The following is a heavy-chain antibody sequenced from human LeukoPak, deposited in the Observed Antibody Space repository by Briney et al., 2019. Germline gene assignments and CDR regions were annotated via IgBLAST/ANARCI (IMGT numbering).Heavy chain of an antibody. D-gene: IGHD6-13*01. J-gene: IGHJ5*02. Sequence: GGSLRLSCAASGFTFSSYSMNWVRQAPGKGLEWVSSISSSSSYIYCADSVKGRFTISRDNAKNSLYLQMNSLRAEDTAVYYCAKDPRSSWSLNWFDPWGQGTLVTVSS. CDR3: AKDPRSSWSLNWFDP. CDR1: GFTFSSYS. CDR2: ISSSSSYI. V-gene: IGHV3-21*04.